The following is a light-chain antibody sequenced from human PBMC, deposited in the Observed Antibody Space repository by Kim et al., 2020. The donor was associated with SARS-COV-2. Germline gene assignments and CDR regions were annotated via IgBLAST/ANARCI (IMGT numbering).Light chain of an antibody. CDR1: SSDVGGYNY. Sequence: QSALTQPRPVSGSPGQSVTISCTGTSSDVGGYNYVSWYQQHPGKAPKLMIYDVSKRPSGVPDRFSGSKSGNTASLTISGLQAEDEADYYCCSYAGSYTNVFGTGTNVTVL. J-gene: IGLJ1*01. CDR2: DVS. V-gene: IGLV2-11*01. CDR3: CSYAGSYTNV.